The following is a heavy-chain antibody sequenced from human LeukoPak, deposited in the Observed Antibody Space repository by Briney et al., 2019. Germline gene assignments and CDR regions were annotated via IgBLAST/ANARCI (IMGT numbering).Heavy chain of an antibody. D-gene: IGHD6-13*01. V-gene: IGHV4-61*02. Sequence: SETLSLTCTVSGGSISSGSYYWSWIRQPAGKGLEWIGRIYTSGSTNYNPSLKSRVTISVDTSKNQFSLKLSSVTAADTAVYYCAVNSGSWYRYFDLWGRGTLVTVSS. CDR1: GGSISSGSYY. CDR3: AVNSGSWYRYFDL. J-gene: IGHJ2*01. CDR2: IYTSGST.